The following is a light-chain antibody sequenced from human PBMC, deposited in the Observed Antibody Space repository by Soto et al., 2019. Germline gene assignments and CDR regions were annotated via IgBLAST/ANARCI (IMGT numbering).Light chain of an antibody. Sequence: EIVLTQSPGTLSLSPGERAALSCRASQSVRSNNVAWYQQKPGQAPRLLIYGASGRATGIPDRFSGSGSGTDFTLTINRLEPDDFAVYYCQQYGGSPLTFGRGTKVEL. J-gene: IGKJ4*01. CDR1: QSVRSNN. V-gene: IGKV3-20*01. CDR3: QQYGGSPLT. CDR2: GAS.